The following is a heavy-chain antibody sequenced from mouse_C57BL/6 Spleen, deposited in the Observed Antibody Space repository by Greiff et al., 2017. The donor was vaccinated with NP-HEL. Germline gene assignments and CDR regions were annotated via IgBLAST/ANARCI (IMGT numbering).Heavy chain of an antibody. V-gene: IGHV1-80*01. CDR2: IYPGDGDT. D-gene: IGHD2-3*01. Sequence: VQLQQSGAELVKPGASVKISCKASGYAFSSYWMNWVKQRPGKGLEWIGQIYPGDGDTNYNGKFKGKATLTADKSSSTAYMQLSSLTSEDSAVYFCARWLLHYYAMDYWGQGTSGTVSS. J-gene: IGHJ4*01. CDR1: GYAFSSYW. CDR3: ARWLLHYYAMDY.